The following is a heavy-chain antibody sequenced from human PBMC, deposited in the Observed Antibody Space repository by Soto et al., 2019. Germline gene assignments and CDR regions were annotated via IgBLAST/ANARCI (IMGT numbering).Heavy chain of an antibody. CDR3: VRDTMRASAAASLDY. CDR1: GFTFSTYE. CDR2: ISVSGNII. J-gene: IGHJ4*02. D-gene: IGHD2-2*01. Sequence: GGSLRLSCAASGFTFSTYEFNWVRQAPGRGLVWISYISVSGNIIKYAESVKGRFTISRDNAENSLHLHMSNLRVDDTALYFCVRDTMRASAAASLDYWGQGTQVTVSS. V-gene: IGHV3-48*03.